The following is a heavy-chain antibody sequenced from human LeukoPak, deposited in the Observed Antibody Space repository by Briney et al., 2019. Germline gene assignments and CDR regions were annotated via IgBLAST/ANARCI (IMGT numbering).Heavy chain of an antibody. V-gene: IGHV1-69*04. J-gene: IGHJ4*02. Sequence: SVKVSCKASGYTFTSYAISWVRQAPGQGLEWMGRIIPILGIANYAQKFQGRVTITADKSTSTAYMELSSLRSDDTAVYYCARDSKDEYQLLYIHPDYWGQGTLVTVSS. D-gene: IGHD2-2*02. CDR3: ARDSKDEYQLLYIHPDY. CDR1: GYTFTSYA. CDR2: IIPILGIA.